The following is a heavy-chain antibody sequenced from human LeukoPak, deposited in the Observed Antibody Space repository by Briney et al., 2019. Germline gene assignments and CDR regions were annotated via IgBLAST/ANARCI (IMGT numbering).Heavy chain of an antibody. D-gene: IGHD3-10*01. J-gene: IGHJ4*02. Sequence: GALLPLTSASVFTFITYNKYWVRQAPGKGLEWVSYISSSRGTIHYADSVKGRFTISRADAKNSLYLQMNSLRDADTAVYYCARDCGAGSYFLHYCDYWGERSLLSVSS. V-gene: IGHV3-48*02. CDR1: VFTFITYN. CDR2: ISSSRGTI. CDR3: ARDCGAGSYFLHYCDY.